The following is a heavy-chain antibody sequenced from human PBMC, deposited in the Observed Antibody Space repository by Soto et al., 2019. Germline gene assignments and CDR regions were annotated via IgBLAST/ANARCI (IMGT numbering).Heavy chain of an antibody. D-gene: IGHD3-22*01. J-gene: IGHJ6*02. V-gene: IGHV3-53*01. CDR2: IYSGGST. Sequence: GGSLRLSWAASGCTASSNYMIWIRQAPGKWLELVSVIYSGGSTYYAGSVKGRFTISRDNSKNTLYLQMNSLRAEDTAVYYCATTKRAYYYDSSGYYVGMDVWGQGTTVTVSS. CDR1: GCTASSNY. CDR3: ATTKRAYYYDSSGYYVGMDV.